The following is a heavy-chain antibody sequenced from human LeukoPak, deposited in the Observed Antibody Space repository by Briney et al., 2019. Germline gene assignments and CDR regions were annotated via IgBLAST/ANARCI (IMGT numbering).Heavy chain of an antibody. CDR3: ASRFDGSGSFVY. CDR1: DDSISSSKW. J-gene: IGHJ4*02. V-gene: IGHV4-4*02. CDR2: IYHSGST. D-gene: IGHD3-10*01. Sequence: SETLSLTCAVSDDSISSSKWWSWVRQPPGKGLEWIGEIYHSGSTTYNPSLKSRVTISVDKSKNQFSLRLTSVTAADTAVYYCASRFDGSGSFVYWGQGTLVTVSS.